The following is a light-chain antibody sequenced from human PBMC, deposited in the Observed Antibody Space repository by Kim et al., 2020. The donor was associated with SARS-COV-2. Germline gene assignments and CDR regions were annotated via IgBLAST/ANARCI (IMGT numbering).Light chain of an antibody. V-gene: IGKV1D-13*01. CDR1: HDMITD. Sequence: ASIGDRVTITCRASHDMITDLAGLQQKPGKPPKLLIYDASSVQSGVPSRFNRSGSGTDFTLSITNLQPEDFATYYCQQFSDYPLTFGGGTKVDIK. CDR2: DAS. CDR3: QQFSDYPLT. J-gene: IGKJ4*01.